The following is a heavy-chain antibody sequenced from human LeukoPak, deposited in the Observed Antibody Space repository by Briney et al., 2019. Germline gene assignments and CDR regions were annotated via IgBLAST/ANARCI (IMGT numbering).Heavy chain of an antibody. V-gene: IGHV4-34*01. D-gene: IGHD2-2*01. J-gene: IGHJ4*02. Sequence: SETLSLTCAVYGGSFSSYYWSWIRQPPGKGLEWIGEINHSGSTNYNPSLKSRVTISVDTSKNQFSPKLSSVTAADTAVYYCASFGRGVPAAIPSYWGQGTLVTVSS. CDR3: ASFGRGVPAAIPSY. CDR2: INHSGST. CDR1: GGSFSSYY.